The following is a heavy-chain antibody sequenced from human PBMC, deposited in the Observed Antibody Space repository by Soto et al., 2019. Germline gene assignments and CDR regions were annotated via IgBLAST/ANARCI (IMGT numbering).Heavy chain of an antibody. CDR1: SCSISTYY. J-gene: IGHJ5*02. Sequence: LETLSLTCTFSSCSISTYYWSWIRQPPGKGLEWIGYIYYSGSTNYNPSLKTRVTISVDTSKNQFSLKLSSVTAADTAVYYCARHPHFAVTTRSTGGYNWFDPWGQGTLVTVSS. D-gene: IGHD4-17*01. CDR2: IYYSGST. V-gene: IGHV4-59*08. CDR3: ARHPHFAVTTRSTGGYNWFDP.